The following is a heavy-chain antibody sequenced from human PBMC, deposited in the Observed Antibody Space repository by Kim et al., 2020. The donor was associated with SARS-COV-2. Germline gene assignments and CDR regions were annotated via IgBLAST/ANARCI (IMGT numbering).Heavy chain of an antibody. CDR2: ISTDSGYT. J-gene: IGHJ4*02. CDR1: GYTFTTYG. V-gene: IGHV1-18*01. CDR3: ARDRDYRFDL. Sequence: ASVKVSCKASGYTFTTYGISWVRQAPGQGLEWMGWISTDSGYTKCSQKFQDRVTLTKDTSTSTAYMELRSLMSDDTAVYFCARDRDYRFDLWGQGTLFTVSS. D-gene: IGHD3-16*02.